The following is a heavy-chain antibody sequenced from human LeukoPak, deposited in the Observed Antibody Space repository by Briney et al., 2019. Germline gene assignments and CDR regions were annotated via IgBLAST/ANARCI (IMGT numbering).Heavy chain of an antibody. CDR1: GGSISSYP. D-gene: IGHD5-18*01. J-gene: IGHJ4*02. Sequence: PSETLSLTCTVSGGSISSYPWSWIRQPAGKGLEWIGRIYTSGSTKYNPSLTSRVTMSVDTSKNQFSLNLNSVTAADTAVYYCARVVLGYTYGYFDYWGQGYLVTVSS. CDR3: ARVVLGYTYGYFDY. V-gene: IGHV4-4*07. CDR2: IYTSGST.